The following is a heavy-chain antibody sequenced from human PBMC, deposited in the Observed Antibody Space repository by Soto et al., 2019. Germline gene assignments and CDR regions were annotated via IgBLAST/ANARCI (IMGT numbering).Heavy chain of an antibody. Sequence: QVQLQESGPGLVKPSETLSLTCTVSGGSISSYYWSWIRQPPGKGLEWIGYIYYSGSTNYNPSLKSRVTISVGTSKNQFSLKLSSVTAADTAVYYCARREGFGELRWFDPWGQGTLVTVSS. CDR3: ARREGFGELRWFDP. D-gene: IGHD3-10*01. CDR2: IYYSGST. V-gene: IGHV4-59*08. CDR1: GGSISSYY. J-gene: IGHJ5*02.